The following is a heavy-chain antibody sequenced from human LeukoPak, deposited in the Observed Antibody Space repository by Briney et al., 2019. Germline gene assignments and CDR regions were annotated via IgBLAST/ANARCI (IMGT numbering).Heavy chain of an antibody. V-gene: IGHV3-30*18. CDR1: GFTFSSYG. J-gene: IGHJ4*02. Sequence: GGTLRLSCAASGFTFSSYGMHWVRQAPGKGLEWVAVISYDGSNKYYADSVKGRFTISRDNSKNTLYLQMNSLRAEDTAVYYCAKERAPYYFDYWGQGTLVTVSS. CDR3: AKERAPYYFDY. CDR2: ISYDGSNK.